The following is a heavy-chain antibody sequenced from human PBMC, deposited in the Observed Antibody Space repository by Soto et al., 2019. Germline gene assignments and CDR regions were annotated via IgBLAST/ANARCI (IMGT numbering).Heavy chain of an antibody. CDR1: GFTFSDYY. Sequence: PGGSLRLSCAASGFTFSDYYMSWIRQAPGKGLECVSYISSSGSSIKYADSVKGRFTISRDNGKNSLYLQMTSLRAEDTAVYYCARDYYGSGSYGWFDPWGQRTLVTAPQ. CDR3: ARDYYGSGSYGWFDP. CDR2: ISSSGSSI. J-gene: IGHJ5*02. D-gene: IGHD3-10*01. V-gene: IGHV3-11*01.